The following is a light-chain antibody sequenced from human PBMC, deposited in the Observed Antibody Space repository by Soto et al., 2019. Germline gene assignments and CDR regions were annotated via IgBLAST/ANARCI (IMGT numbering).Light chain of an antibody. Sequence: DIQMTQSPSTLSASIGDRVTITCRASQSISGWLAWYQRKPGKAPKFLIYQASILESGVPSRFSGSGSGTEFTLTISSLQPDDFATYFCQQYDKYPWTFGLGTKVEIK. CDR2: QAS. CDR1: QSISGW. J-gene: IGKJ1*01. V-gene: IGKV1-5*03. CDR3: QQYDKYPWT.